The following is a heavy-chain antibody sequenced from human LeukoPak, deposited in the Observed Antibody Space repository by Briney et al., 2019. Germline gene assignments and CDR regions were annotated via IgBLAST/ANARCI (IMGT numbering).Heavy chain of an antibody. D-gene: IGHD3-16*01. CDR1: GFTFNDFA. J-gene: IGHJ3*01. Sequence: PGGSLRLSCAASGFTFNDFAMTWVRQAPGKGLEWVSSIGDAGTYYADSAKGRFTISRDNSKNMLYLQLNSLRAGDTAMYYCAKNLGPFDVRGQGTMVTVSS. CDR2: IGDAGT. CDR3: AKNLGPFDV. V-gene: IGHV3-23*01.